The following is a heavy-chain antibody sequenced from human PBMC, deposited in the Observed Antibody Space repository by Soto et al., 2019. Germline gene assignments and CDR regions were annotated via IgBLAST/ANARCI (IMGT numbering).Heavy chain of an antibody. CDR2: INGQSAGM. CDR1: GFTFSSYS. J-gene: IGHJ4*02. CDR3: ARVYANWEWELPGF. Sequence: PGGSLRLSCAASGFTFSSYSMNWVRQAPGKGLEWVSYINGQSAGMYYADSVKGRFTISRDNAKNSLYLQMNSLRAEDTAVYYCARVYANWEWELPGFWGQGTWVTVSS. V-gene: IGHV3-48*01. D-gene: IGHD7-27*01.